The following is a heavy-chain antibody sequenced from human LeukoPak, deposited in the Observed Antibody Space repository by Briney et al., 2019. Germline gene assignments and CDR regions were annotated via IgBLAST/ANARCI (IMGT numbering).Heavy chain of an antibody. CDR2: ISDRRGDT. CDR3: AKAYRGNYDY. CDR1: GFTFNSYA. Sequence: GGSLRLSCAASGFTFNSYAMTWVRQAPGKGLEWVSAISDRRGDTYYADSVKGRFTISRDNSKNTLYLQMNSLRAEDTAVYYCAKAYRGNYDYWGQGTLVTVSS. V-gene: IGHV3-23*01. D-gene: IGHD1-26*01. J-gene: IGHJ4*02.